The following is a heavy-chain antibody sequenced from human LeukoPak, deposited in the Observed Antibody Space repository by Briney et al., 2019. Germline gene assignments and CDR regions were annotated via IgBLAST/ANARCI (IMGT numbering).Heavy chain of an antibody. V-gene: IGHV4-59*08. CDR3: ARWSVGGWYFDY. Sequence: PSETLSLTCTVSGGSISSYYWSWIRQPPGKGLEWIGYIYYSGSTNYNPSLKSRVTISVDTSKNQFSLKLSSVTAADTAVYYCARWSVGGWYFDYWGQGTLVTVSS. J-gene: IGHJ4*02. D-gene: IGHD6-19*01. CDR1: GGSISSYY. CDR2: IYYSGST.